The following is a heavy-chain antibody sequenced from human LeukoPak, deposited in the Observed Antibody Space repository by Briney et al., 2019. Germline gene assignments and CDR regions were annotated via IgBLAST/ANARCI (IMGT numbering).Heavy chain of an antibody. CDR3: AKTVIDTTHFDC. Sequence: PGGSLRLSCAASEFTFNTYVMSWVRQAPGKGLEWVSAISGGGGTTYYGDSVKGRFTVSRDNSRNTLYLQMNSLRAEDTAVYYCAKTVIDTTHFDCWGQGTLVTVS. J-gene: IGHJ4*02. CDR2: ISGGGGTT. V-gene: IGHV3-23*01. CDR1: EFTFNTYV. D-gene: IGHD1-1*01.